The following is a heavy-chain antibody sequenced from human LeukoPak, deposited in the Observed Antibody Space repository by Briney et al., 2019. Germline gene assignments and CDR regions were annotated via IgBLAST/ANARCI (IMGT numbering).Heavy chain of an antibody. CDR2: INPNSGGT. Sequence: VSVKASCKASGYTFTAYYMHWVRQAPGQGLEWMGWINPNSGGTKYAQNFQGRVTMTRDTSISTAYMELSSLRSDDTAVYYCARDRGGDAFDIWGQGTMVTVSS. V-gene: IGHV1-2*02. J-gene: IGHJ3*02. CDR1: GYTFTAYY. D-gene: IGHD3-10*01. CDR3: ARDRGGDAFDI.